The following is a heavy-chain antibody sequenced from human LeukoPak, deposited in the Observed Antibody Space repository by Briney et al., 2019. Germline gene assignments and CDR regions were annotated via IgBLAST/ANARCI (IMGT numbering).Heavy chain of an antibody. D-gene: IGHD4-17*01. V-gene: IGHV3-23*01. CDR1: GFTFSSYA. CDR2: ISAGGSST. CDR3: ARGQYGDYDY. Sequence: GGSLRLSCAASGFTFSSYAMSWVRQAPGKGLQWVSAISAGGSSTYYADSVKGRFTISRDNSKNTLYLQMNSLWAEDKAVYYCARGQYGDYDYWGHGTLVTVSS. J-gene: IGHJ4*01.